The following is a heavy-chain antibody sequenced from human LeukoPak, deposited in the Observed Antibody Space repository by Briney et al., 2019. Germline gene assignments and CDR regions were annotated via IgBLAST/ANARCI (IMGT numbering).Heavy chain of an antibody. D-gene: IGHD3-10*01. CDR3: ARAFAFEV. CDR1: GYSISSGYY. Sequence: SETLSLTCTVSGYSISSGYYWGWIRQPPGKGLEWIGSIYHSGSTYYNPSLKSRVTISVDTSKNQFSLKLSSVTAADTAVYYCARAFAFEVWGRGTLVTVSS. CDR2: IYHSGST. V-gene: IGHV4-38-2*02. J-gene: IGHJ2*01.